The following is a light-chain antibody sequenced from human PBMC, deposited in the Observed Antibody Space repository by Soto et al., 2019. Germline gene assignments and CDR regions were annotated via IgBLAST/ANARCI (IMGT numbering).Light chain of an antibody. CDR2: GAS. J-gene: IGKJ2*01. Sequence: EIVMTQSPATLSVSPGERATLSCRASQSVSSNLAWYQQRPGQAPRLLIYGASTRATGIPVRFSGSGSGTEFTLTISSLQSEDFAVYYCLQYIDWPHTFGQGTKLE. V-gene: IGKV3D-15*01. CDR3: LQYIDWPHT. CDR1: QSVSSN.